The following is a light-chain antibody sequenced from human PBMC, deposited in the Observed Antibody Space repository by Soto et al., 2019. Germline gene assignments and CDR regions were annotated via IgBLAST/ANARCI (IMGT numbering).Light chain of an antibody. CDR2: AAS. CDR3: QQLNSYPRLT. V-gene: IGKV1-9*01. J-gene: IGKJ4*01. Sequence: DIQLTQSPSFLSASVGDRVTLTCRASQGIRYYLAWYQQKPGKAPKLLIYAASTLQSGVPSRFSGSGSGTEFTLTITNLQPEDCATYFCQQLNSYPRLTFGGGTKVEIK. CDR1: QGIRYY.